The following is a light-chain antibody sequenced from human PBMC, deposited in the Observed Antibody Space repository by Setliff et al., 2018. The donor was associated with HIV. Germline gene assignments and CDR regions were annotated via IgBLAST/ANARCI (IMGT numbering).Light chain of an antibody. CDR1: SSNIGSNT. J-gene: IGLJ1*01. CDR3: SSYTSISTYV. V-gene: IGLV1-44*01. Sequence: RVTISCSGSSSNIGSNTVNWYQQLPGTAPKLLIYRNNQRPSGVPDRFSGSKSGTSASLAISGLQSEDEADYYCSSYTSISTYVFGTGTKVTVL. CDR2: RNN.